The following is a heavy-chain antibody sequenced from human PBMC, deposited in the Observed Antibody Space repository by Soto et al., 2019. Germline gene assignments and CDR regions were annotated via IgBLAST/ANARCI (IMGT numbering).Heavy chain of an antibody. Sequence: GGSLRLSCAASGFTFSSYGMHWGRQAPGKGLEWVAVISYDGSNKYYADSVKGRFTISRDNSKNTLYLQMNSLRAEDTAVYYCAKDRSGHGFDYWGQGTLVTVSS. CDR2: ISYDGSNK. V-gene: IGHV3-30*18. CDR1: GFTFSSYG. CDR3: AKDRSGHGFDY. J-gene: IGHJ4*02. D-gene: IGHD6-19*01.